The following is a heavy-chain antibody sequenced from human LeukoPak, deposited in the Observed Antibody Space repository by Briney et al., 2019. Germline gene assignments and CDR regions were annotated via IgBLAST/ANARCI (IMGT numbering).Heavy chain of an antibody. CDR3: ARGYSGYDPFDY. V-gene: IGHV4-34*01. D-gene: IGHD5-12*01. CDR2: INHSGST. CDR1: GGSFSGYY. Sequence: SETLSLTCAVYGGSFSGYYWSWIRRPPGKGLEWIGEINHSGSTNYNPSLKSRVTISVDTSKNQFSLKLSSVTAADTAVYYCARGYSGYDPFDYWGQGTLVTVSS. J-gene: IGHJ4*02.